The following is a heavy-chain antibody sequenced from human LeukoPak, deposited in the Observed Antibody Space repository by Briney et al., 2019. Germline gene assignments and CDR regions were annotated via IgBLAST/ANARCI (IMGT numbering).Heavy chain of an antibody. CDR1: GFTFSDHF. V-gene: IGHV3-72*01. CDR2: IINKANSYIT. Sequence: PGGSLRLSCAASGFTFSDHFMDWVRQAPGKGLEWVGRIINKANSYITQYAASMEGRFTISRDDSKNSLYLQMSSLKTEDTAMYYCASIRGTLGYWGQGTVVTVSS. D-gene: IGHD1-26*01. J-gene: IGHJ4*02. CDR3: ASIRGTLGY.